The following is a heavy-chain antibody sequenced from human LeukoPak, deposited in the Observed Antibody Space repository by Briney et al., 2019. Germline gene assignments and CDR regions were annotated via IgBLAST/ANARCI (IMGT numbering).Heavy chain of an antibody. Sequence: GASVTVSCKASGYTFTSHDINWVRQATGQGLEWMGWMNPNSGNTGYAQKFQGRVTMTRDTSVSTAYMELSSLRSEDTAVYYCARGDYFDGSGFRKEFDYWGQGTPVTVSS. V-gene: IGHV1-8*01. CDR3: ARGDYFDGSGFRKEFDY. CDR2: MNPNSGNT. CDR1: GYTFTSHD. D-gene: IGHD3-22*01. J-gene: IGHJ4*02.